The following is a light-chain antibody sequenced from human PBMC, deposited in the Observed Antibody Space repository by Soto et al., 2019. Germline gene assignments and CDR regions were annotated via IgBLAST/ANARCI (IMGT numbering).Light chain of an antibody. J-gene: IGKJ2*01. CDR3: HQYYGYPYT. V-gene: IGKV1-5*01. Sequence: DIQMTQSPSTLSASVGDRVTITCRASQNIVSWLAWYQQKPGRAPKVLIYDASSLESGVPSRISGSGSGTEFILTISSLQLDDFATYYCHQYYGYPYTFGQGTKVDIK. CDR1: QNIVSW. CDR2: DAS.